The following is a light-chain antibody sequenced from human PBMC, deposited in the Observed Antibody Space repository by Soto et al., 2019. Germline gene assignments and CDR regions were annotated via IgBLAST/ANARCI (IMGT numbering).Light chain of an antibody. CDR1: QGLVYSNGDVF. Sequence: DVVMTQSPLSLPVTLGQPASISCRSSQGLVYSNGDVFLNWFHQRPGQSPRRLIYMVSKRDSGVPDRFSGSGSGTEFTLRISRVEAEDVGVYYCMQGTHWPWTFGEGTTVEIK. J-gene: IGKJ1*01. CDR3: MQGTHWPWT. V-gene: IGKV2-30*01. CDR2: MVS.